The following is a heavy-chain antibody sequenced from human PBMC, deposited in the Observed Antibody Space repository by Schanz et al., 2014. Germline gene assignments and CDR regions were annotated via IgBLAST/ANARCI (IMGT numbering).Heavy chain of an antibody. CDR2: ISWNSGTI. CDR3: AKYRGYYRVSGSYRELEY. J-gene: IGHJ4*02. Sequence: EMQLLESGGGLIQPGGSLRLSCAASGFTFSTHAMSWVRQAPGKGLEWVSVISWNSGTIGYADSVKGRFTISRDNAKNSLYLQMNSLRPEDTAVYYCAKYRGYYRVSGSYRELEYWGQGTLXTVSS. D-gene: IGHD3-10*01. V-gene: IGHV3-23*01. CDR1: GFTFSTHA.